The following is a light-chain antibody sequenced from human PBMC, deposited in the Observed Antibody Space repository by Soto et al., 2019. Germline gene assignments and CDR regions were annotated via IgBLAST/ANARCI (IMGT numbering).Light chain of an antibody. CDR2: LGS. CDR3: MQALQTPIT. Sequence: DIVMTQSPLSLPVTPGEPASISCRSSQSLLHSNGYNYLDWYLQKPGQSPQLLIYLGSDRASGVPDRFRGSGSGTDFTLKSSRVETEDVGVYYCMQALQTPITFGPGTKVDIK. CDR1: QSLLHSNGYNY. V-gene: IGKV2-28*01. J-gene: IGKJ3*01.